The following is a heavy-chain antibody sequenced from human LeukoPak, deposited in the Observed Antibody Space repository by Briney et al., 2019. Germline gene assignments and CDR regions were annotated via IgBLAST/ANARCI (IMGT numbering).Heavy chain of an antibody. CDR1: GGSISSGSYY. CDR2: IYTSGST. CDR3: ARQGSGWPFDY. J-gene: IGHJ4*02. D-gene: IGHD6-19*01. V-gene: IGHV4-61*02. Sequence: SQTLSLTCTVSGGSISSGSYYWSWIRQPAGKGLEWIGRIYTSGSTNYNPSLKSRVTISVDTSKNQFSLKLSSVTAADTAVYYCARQGSGWPFDYWGQGTLVTVSS.